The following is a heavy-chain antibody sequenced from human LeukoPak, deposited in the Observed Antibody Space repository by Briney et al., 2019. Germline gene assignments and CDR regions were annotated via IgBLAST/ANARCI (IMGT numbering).Heavy chain of an antibody. CDR3: ARHRSTNIDSIYYFDH. CDR2: IYYSGTT. V-gene: IGHV4-39*01. J-gene: IGHJ4*02. D-gene: IGHD3-22*01. Sequence: SETPSLTCTVSGDSISNTIYYWGWIRQPPGKELEWIGSIYYSGTTYYRPSLKSRVTISVDTSKNQFSLNLTSVTAADTAVYHCARHRSTNIDSIYYFDHWGQGALVTVSS. CDR1: GDSISNTIYY.